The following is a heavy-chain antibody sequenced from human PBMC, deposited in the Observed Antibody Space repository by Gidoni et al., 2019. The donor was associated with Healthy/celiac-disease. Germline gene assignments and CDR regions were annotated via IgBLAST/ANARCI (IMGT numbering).Heavy chain of an antibody. D-gene: IGHD3-22*01. Sequence: QVQLVQSGAEVKKPGSSVKVSCKASGGTFSSYAISWVRQAPGQGLEWMGRIIPILGIANYAQKFQGRVTITADKSTSTAYMELSSLRSEDTAVYYCARGTPDRGAEYFQHWGQGTLVTVSS. J-gene: IGHJ1*01. V-gene: IGHV1-69*09. CDR2: IIPILGIA. CDR1: GGTFSSYA. CDR3: ARGTPDRGAEYFQH.